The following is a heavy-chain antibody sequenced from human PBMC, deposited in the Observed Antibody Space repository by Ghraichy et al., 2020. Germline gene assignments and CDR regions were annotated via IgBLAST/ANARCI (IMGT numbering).Heavy chain of an antibody. Sequence: SCAASGFTFSSYGMHWVRQAPGKGLEWVAVISYDGSNKYYADSVKGRFTISRDNSKNTLYLQMNSLRAEDTAVYYCAKDRGSSSSYYYYYGMDVWGQGTTVTVSS. D-gene: IGHD6-6*01. J-gene: IGHJ6*02. V-gene: IGHV3-30*18. CDR2: ISYDGSNK. CDR1: GFTFSSYG. CDR3: AKDRGSSSSYYYYYGMDV.